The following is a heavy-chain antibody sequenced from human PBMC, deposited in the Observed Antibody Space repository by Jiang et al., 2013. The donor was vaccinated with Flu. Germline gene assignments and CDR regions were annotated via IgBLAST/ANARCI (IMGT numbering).Heavy chain of an antibody. D-gene: IGHD3-3*01. Sequence: QLLESGGGLVQPGGSLRLSCAASGFTFSSYAMSWVRQAPGKGLEWVSAISGSGGSTYYADSVKGRFTISRDNSKNTLYLQMNSLRAEDTAVYYCAKLLGYYDFWSGYSSNFDYWGQGTLVTVSS. CDR2: ISGSGGST. CDR1: GFTFSSYA. J-gene: IGHJ4*02. CDR3: AKLLGYYDFWSGYSSNFDY. V-gene: IGHV3-23*01.